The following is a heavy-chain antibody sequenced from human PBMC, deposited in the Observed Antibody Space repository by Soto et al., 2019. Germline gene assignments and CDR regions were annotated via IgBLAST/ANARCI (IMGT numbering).Heavy chain of an antibody. Sequence: GASVKVSCKASGGTFSSYSISWVRQAPGQGLEWMGGIIPIFCTANYAKKLQGRVTITADESTSTAYMELSSLRSEVTAVEYGASAPGYSAAFDIWGQGTMV. D-gene: IGHD3-22*01. CDR2: IIPIFCTA. CDR1: GGTFSSYS. J-gene: IGHJ3*02. CDR3: ASAPGYSAAFDI. V-gene: IGHV1-69*13.